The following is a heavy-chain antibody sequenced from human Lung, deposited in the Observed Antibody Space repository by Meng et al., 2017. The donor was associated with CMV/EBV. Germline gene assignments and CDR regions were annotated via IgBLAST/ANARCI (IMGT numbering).Heavy chain of an antibody. CDR2: ISGSGDST. D-gene: IGHD1-14*01. J-gene: IGHJ4*02. Sequence: YCAASGFPLSSYAMSWVRQAPGKGLEWVSAISGSGDSTYYTDSVKGRVTISRDNSKNTLYLQMNSPRAEDTAVYYCAKGGPGRGFDYWGQGTLVTVSS. CDR1: GFPLSSYA. V-gene: IGHV3-23*01. CDR3: AKGGPGRGFDY.